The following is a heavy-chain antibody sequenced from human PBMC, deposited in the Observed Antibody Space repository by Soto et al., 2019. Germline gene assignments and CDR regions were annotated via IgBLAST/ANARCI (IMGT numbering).Heavy chain of an antibody. CDR1: GFIFSDYG. Sequence: WGSLRLSCVASGFIFSDYGMSWVRQAPGKGLEWVSIITGAGDITSYADSVRGRFTISRDNSRNTLYLQLNSLRAEDTAVYYCGRPSVSAPSTYWGQGTLVTVSS. D-gene: IGHD6-13*01. CDR3: GRPSVSAPSTY. J-gene: IGHJ4*02. V-gene: IGHV3-23*01. CDR2: ITGAGDIT.